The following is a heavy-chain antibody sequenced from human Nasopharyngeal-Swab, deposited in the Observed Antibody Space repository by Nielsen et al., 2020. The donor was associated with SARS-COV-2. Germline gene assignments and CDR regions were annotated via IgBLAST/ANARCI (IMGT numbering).Heavy chain of an antibody. CDR2: IYHSGRT. CDR3: ARRGIAVAGVD. D-gene: IGHD6-19*01. J-gene: IGHJ4*02. V-gene: IGHV4-4*02. Sequence: WIRQPPGKGLEWIGEIYHSGRTNYNPSLKSRVTISVDKSKNQFSLKLSSVTAADTAVYYCARRGIAVAGVDWGQGTLVTVSS.